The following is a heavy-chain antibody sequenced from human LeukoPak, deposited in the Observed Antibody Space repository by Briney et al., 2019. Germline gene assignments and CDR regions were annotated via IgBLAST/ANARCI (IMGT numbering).Heavy chain of an antibody. CDR1: GGSFSGYY. CDR3: ARVFSYPLRAPFDP. Sequence: SETLSLTCAVYGGSFSGYYWSWIRQPPGKGLEWIGEINHSGSTNYNPSLKSRVTISVDTSKNQYSLKLSSVTAADTAVYYCARVFSYPLRAPFDPWGQGTLVTVSS. J-gene: IGHJ5*02. CDR2: INHSGST. D-gene: IGHD3-3*01. V-gene: IGHV4-34*01.